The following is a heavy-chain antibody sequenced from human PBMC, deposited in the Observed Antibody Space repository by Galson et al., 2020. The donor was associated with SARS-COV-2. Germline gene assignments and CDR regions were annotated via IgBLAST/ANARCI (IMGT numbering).Heavy chain of an antibody. CDR1: GFTFSSYG. CDR2: IWYDGSNK. CDR3: DY. Sequence: GGSLRLSCAASGFTFSSYGMHWVRQAPGKGLEWVAVIWYDGSNKYYADSMKGRFTISRDNSKNTLYLQMNSLNCAKKGGDGFDYWGQGTLVTVSS. J-gene: IGHJ4*02. D-gene: IGHD3-16*01. V-gene: IGHV3-33*01.